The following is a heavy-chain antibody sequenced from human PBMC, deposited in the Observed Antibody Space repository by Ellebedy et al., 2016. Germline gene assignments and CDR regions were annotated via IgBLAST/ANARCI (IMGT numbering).Heavy chain of an antibody. J-gene: IGHJ5*02. CDR1: GYNFSSYD. Sequence: ASVKVSXXASGYNFSSYDINWVRQAPGQGLEWMGWISTYTGNTNYAQKLQDRVTMTTDTSTTTAYMELRSLRSDDTAVYYCAREVRYSSNTFDPWGQGTLVTVSS. V-gene: IGHV1-18*01. CDR2: ISTYTGNT. CDR3: AREVRYSSNTFDP. D-gene: IGHD6-13*01.